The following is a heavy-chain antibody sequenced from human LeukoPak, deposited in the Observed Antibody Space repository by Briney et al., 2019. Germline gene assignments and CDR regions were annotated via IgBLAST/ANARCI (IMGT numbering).Heavy chain of an antibody. CDR1: GFTFSSYS. J-gene: IGHJ4*02. Sequence: GGSLRLSCAASGFTFSSYSMNWVRQAPGKGLEWVSSISSSSSYIYYADSVKGRFTISRDNAKNSLYLQMNSLRAEDTAVYYCARDGYRANDYVDYWGQGTLVTVSS. CDR3: ARDGYRANDYVDY. D-gene: IGHD4/OR15-4a*01. CDR2: ISSSSSYI. V-gene: IGHV3-21*01.